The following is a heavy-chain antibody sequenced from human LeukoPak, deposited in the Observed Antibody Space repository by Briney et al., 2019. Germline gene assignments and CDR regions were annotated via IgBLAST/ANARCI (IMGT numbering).Heavy chain of an antibody. CDR3: AREQGHFDY. Sequence: GRSLRLSCAASGFTFSSYAMHWVRQAPGKGLEWVAVISYDGSNKYYADSVKGRFTISRDNSKNTLYLQMNSLRAGDTAVYYCAREQGHFDYWGQGTLVTVSS. V-gene: IGHV3-30-3*01. J-gene: IGHJ4*02. CDR2: ISYDGSNK. CDR1: GFTFSSYA.